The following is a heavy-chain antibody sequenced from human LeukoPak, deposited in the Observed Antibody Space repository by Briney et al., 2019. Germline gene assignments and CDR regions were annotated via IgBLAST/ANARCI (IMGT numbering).Heavy chain of an antibody. CDR1: GGSFSGYY. V-gene: IGHV4-59*01. CDR2: IYYSGST. CDR3: ARVRGSYSIFDY. J-gene: IGHJ4*02. Sequence: SETLSLTCAVYGGSFSGYYWSWIRQPPGKGLEWIGYIYYSGSTNYNPSLKSRVTISVDTSKNQFSLKLSSVTAADTAVYYCARVRGSYSIFDYWGQGTLVTVSS. D-gene: IGHD1-26*01.